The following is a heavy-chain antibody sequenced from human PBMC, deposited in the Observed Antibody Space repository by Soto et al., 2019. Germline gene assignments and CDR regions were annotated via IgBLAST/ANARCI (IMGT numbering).Heavy chain of an antibody. CDR3: ATDGVGVVPGDVFDI. CDR1: GVTVSSNY. CDR2: IYSGGST. J-gene: IGHJ3*02. V-gene: IGHV3-66*01. D-gene: IGHD2-2*01. Sequence: PGGSLRLSCAASGVTVSSNYMSWVRQAPGKGLEWVSVIYSGGSTYYADSVKGRFTISRDNAKDSLYLQMNSLRAEDTAVYYCATDGVGVVPGDVFDIWGQGTMVTVSS.